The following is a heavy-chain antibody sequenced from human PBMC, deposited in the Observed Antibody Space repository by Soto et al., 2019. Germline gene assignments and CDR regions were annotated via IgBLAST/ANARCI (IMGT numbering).Heavy chain of an antibody. CDR2: IIPIFGTA. D-gene: IGHD3-10*01. J-gene: IGHJ6*02. Sequence: SVKVSCKASGGTFSSYAISWVRQAPGQGLEWMGGIIPIFGTANYAQKFQGRVTITADESTSTAYMELSSLRSEDTAVYYCARVLGMVRGYYYGMDVWGQGTTVTVS. CDR3: ARVLGMVRGYYYGMDV. V-gene: IGHV1-69*13. CDR1: GGTFSSYA.